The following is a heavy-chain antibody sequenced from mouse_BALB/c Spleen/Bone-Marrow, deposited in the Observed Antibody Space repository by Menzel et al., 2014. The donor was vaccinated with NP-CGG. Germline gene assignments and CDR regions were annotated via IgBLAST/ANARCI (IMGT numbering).Heavy chain of an antibody. J-gene: IGHJ2*01. CDR3: ARAYYRYPFDY. V-gene: IGHV5-9*03. D-gene: IGHD2-14*01. CDR1: GFTFSSYT. Sequence: EVKLVESGGGLVKPGGSLKLSCAASGFTFSSYTMSGVRQTPEKRLEWVATISSGGGNTYYPDSMKGRFTISRDNAKNNLYLQMSSLRSEDTALYYCARAYYRYPFDYWGQGTTLTVSS. CDR2: ISSGGGNT.